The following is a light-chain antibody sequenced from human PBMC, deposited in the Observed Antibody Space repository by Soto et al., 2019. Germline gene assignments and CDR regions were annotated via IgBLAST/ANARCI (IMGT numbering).Light chain of an antibody. V-gene: IGLV2-14*01. CDR1: SNDVGGYNY. Sequence: QSALTQPASVSGSPGQSITISCTGTSNDVGGYNYVSWYQQHPGKAPRLLISEVSNRPSGVSNRFSGSKSLNTASLTISGLQAEHEADYYSGSYTTTSTLVFGGGTKLTVL. CDR3: GSYTTTSTLV. J-gene: IGLJ2*01. CDR2: EVS.